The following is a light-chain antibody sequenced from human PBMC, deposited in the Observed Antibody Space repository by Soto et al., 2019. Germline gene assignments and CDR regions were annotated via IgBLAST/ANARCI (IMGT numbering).Light chain of an antibody. CDR3: QHHGSSARTFT. J-gene: IGKJ3*01. CDR2: GAS. CDR1: QSITSRY. Sequence: EIVLTQSPGTLSLSPGERATLTCRASQSITSRYLAWYQQKPGQAPRLLIYGASIRASGISDRFSGSGSGTDFTFTISSLEAEDFAVYYCQHHGSSARTFTFGPGTKVDI. V-gene: IGKV3-20*01.